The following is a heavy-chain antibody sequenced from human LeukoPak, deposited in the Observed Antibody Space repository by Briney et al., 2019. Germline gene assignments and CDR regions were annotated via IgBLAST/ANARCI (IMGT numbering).Heavy chain of an antibody. CDR3: ARDRTGDSSSWLDY. J-gene: IGHJ4*02. CDR2: IKQDGSEK. CDR1: GFTFSSYW. V-gene: IGHV3-7*01. D-gene: IGHD6-13*01. Sequence: GGSLRLSCAASGFTFSSYWMHWVRQAPGKGLEWEANIKQDGSEKYYVDSVKGRFTISRDNAKNSLYLQMNSLRAEDTAVYYCARDRTGDSSSWLDYWGQGTLVTVSS.